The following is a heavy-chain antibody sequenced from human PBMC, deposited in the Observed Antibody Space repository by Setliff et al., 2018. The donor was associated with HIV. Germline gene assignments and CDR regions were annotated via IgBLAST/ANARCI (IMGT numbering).Heavy chain of an antibody. CDR2: IYYSGST. CDR1: GGSFSGFY. CDR3: ARGSDTTGWSRYYYYMDV. V-gene: IGHV4-34*01. Sequence: PSETLSLTCAVYGGSFSGFYWNWIRQAPGKGLEWIGNIYYSGSTYYNPSLKSRVTISVDTSKNQFSLKLSSVTAADTAMYYCARGSDTTGWSRYYYYMDVWGKGTTVTVSS. J-gene: IGHJ6*03. D-gene: IGHD6-19*01.